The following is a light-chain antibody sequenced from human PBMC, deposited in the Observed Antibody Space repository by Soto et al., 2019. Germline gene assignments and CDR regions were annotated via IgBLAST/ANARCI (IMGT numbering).Light chain of an antibody. CDR3: QQLNSYPLT. CDR1: QDISNY. V-gene: IGKV1-9*01. J-gene: IGKJ3*01. Sequence: DIQLTQSPSFLSASVGDRVTITCRASQDISNYLVWYQQKPGKAPKPLIYAASTLQSGVPSRFSGSGSGTECTLTISSLQPEDFATYYCQQLNSYPLTFGPGTNVDIK. CDR2: AAS.